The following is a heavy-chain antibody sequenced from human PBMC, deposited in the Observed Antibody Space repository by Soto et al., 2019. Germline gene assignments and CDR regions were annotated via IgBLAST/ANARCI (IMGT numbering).Heavy chain of an antibody. V-gene: IGHV1-2*02. D-gene: IGHD6-13*01. CDR2: INPNSGGT. CDR1: GYTFTGYY. J-gene: IGHJ6*02. CDR3: ARDSQSSSWPTDYYYGMDV. Sequence: QVQLVQSGAEVKKPGASVKVSCKASGYTFTGYYMHWVRQAPGQGLEWMGWINPNSGGTNYAQKFQGRVTMTRDTSISPAYMELSRLRSDDTAVYYCARDSQSSSWPTDYYYGMDVWGQGTTVTVSS.